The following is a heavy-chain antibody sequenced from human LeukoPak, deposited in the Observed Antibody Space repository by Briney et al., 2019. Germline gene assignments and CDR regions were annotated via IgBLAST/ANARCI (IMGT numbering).Heavy chain of an antibody. J-gene: IGHJ4*02. CDR1: GFTFDDYA. CDR2: ISWNSGSI. Sequence: GGSLRLSCAASGFTFDDYAMHWVRHAPGKGLEWVSGISWNSGSIGYADSVKGRFTISRDNAKNSLYLQMNSLRAEDTALYYCAKGDDIYSSSSHIDYWGQGTLVTVSS. CDR3: AKGDDIYSSSSHIDY. D-gene: IGHD6-6*01. V-gene: IGHV3-9*01.